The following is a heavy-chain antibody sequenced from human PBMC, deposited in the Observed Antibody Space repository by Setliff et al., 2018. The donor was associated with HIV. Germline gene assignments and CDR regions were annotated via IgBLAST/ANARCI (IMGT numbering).Heavy chain of an antibody. Sequence: SETLSLTCAVYGGSFSGYYWGWIRQPPGKGLEWIGEIHHSGITNYNPSLKSRVTISVDTSKNQFSLKLSSVTAADTAVYYCARRGDSSSYLYAFEIWGQGNTGHHLL. CDR3: ARRGDSSSYLYAFEI. D-gene: IGHD3-22*01. CDR2: IHHSGIT. J-gene: IGHJ3*02. CDR1: GGSFSGYY. V-gene: IGHV4-34*09.